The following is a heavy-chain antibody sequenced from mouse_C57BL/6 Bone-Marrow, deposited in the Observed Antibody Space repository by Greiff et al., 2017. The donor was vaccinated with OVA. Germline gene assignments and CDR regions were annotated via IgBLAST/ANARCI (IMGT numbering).Heavy chain of an antibody. CDR3: ARDYGAWFAY. CDR2: ISYDGSN. CDR1: GYSITSGYY. D-gene: IGHD1-1*01. V-gene: IGHV3-6*01. J-gene: IGHJ3*01. Sequence: VQLQQSGPGLVNPSQSLSLTCSVTGYSITSGYYWNWIRQFPGNKLEWMGYISYDGSNNYNPSLKNRISITRDTSKNQFFLKLNSVTTEDTATYYCARDYGAWFAYWGQGTLVTVSA.